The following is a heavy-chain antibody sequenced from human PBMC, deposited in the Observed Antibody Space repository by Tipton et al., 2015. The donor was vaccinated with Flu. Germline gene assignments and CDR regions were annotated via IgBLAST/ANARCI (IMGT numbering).Heavy chain of an antibody. J-gene: IGHJ5*02. D-gene: IGHD2-8*01. Sequence: TLSLTCSVSRDSIGSRYYWAWIRQPPGKGLEWIGTIFSSGSTYFNPSLRSRVTISVDTSKHQFSLRLSSVTAADTAIYYCARMYGPFNWFDPWGQGTLVTVSS. CDR2: IFSSGST. CDR3: ARMYGPFNWFDP. CDR1: RDSIGSRYY. V-gene: IGHV4-38-2*01.